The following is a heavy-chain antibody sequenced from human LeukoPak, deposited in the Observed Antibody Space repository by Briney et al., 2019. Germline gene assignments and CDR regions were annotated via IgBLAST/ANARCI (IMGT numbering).Heavy chain of an antibody. D-gene: IGHD2-8*01. CDR1: GFTVSRTY. V-gene: IGHV3-66*02. CDR2: IYSDGNT. J-gene: IGHJ4*02. CDR3: ARVYGGEIDY. Sequence: GGSLRLSCAASGFTVSRTYMSWVRQAPGKGLEWVSVIYSDGNTYYAASVKGRFTVSRDNSRNTVFLQMNSLRPEDTALYYCARVYGGEIDYWGQGTQVTVSS.